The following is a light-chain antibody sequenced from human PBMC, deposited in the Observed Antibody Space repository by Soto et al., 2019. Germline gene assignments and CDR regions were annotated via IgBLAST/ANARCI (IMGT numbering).Light chain of an antibody. CDR2: WAS. CDR3: QQYSPTPYP. Sequence: EIWMSKSPASLGVSLGEGATINCKCSQSLFHSYNKKKCIDWYQQKPGQPHKLLIYWASSRASGVPDRVRGSGSESDFTLTLSSIKAEDVAVYFCQQYSPTPYPFGPGTKVDI. J-gene: IGKJ3*01. V-gene: IGKV4-1*01. CDR1: QSLFHSYNKKKC.